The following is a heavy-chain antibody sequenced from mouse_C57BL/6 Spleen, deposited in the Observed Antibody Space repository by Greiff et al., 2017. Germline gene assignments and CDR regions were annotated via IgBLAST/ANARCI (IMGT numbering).Heavy chain of an antibody. J-gene: IGHJ1*03. D-gene: IGHD2-5*01. CDR1: GYTFTSYW. Sequence: QQSCKASGYTFTSYWMDWVKQRPGQGLEWIGNIYPSDSETHYNQKFKDKATLTVDKSSSTAYMQLSSLTSEDSAVYYCARETYYSNYWYFDVWGTGTTVTVSS. CDR3: ARETYYSNYWYFDV. CDR2: IYPSDSET. V-gene: IGHV1-61*01.